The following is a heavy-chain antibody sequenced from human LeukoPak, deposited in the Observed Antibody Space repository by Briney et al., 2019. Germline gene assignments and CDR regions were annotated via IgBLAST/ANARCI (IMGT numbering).Heavy chain of an antibody. D-gene: IGHD2-2*01. CDR1: GGSISSYY. CDR2: IYYSGST. CDR3: AGVRGYCSSTSCYFDY. V-gene: IGHV4-59*01. Sequence: SETLSLTCTASGGSISSYYWSWIRQPPGKGLEWIGYIYYSGSTNYNPSLKSRVTISVDTSKNQFSLKLSSVTAADTAVYYCAGVRGYCSSTSCYFDYWGQGTLVTVSS. J-gene: IGHJ4*02.